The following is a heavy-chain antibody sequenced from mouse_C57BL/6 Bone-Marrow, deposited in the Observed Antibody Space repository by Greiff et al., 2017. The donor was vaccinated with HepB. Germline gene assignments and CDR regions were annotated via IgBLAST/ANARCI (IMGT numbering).Heavy chain of an antibody. CDR1: GYTFTSYG. CDR2: IYPRSGNT. J-gene: IGHJ4*01. CDR3: ATPYYYGSSYLLYYYAMDY. Sequence: QVQLKESGAELARPGASVKLSCKASGYTFTSYGISWVKQRTGQGLEWIGEIYPRSGNTYYNEKFKGKATLTADKSSSTAYMELRSLTSEDSAVYFCATPYYYGSSYLLYYYAMDYWGQGTSVTVSS. V-gene: IGHV1-81*01. D-gene: IGHD1-1*01.